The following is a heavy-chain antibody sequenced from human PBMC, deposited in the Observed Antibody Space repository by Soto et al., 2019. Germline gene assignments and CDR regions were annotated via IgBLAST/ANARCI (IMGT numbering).Heavy chain of an antibody. V-gene: IGHV3-15*07. CDR3: TATGYGDNLLYYYYYGMDV. CDR1: GFTFSNAW. D-gene: IGHD1-20*01. Sequence: GGSLRLSCAASGFTFSNAWMNWVRQAPGKGLEWVGRIKSKTDGGTTDYAAPVKGRFTISRDDSKNTLYLQMNSLKTEDTAVYYCTATGYGDNLLYYYYYGMDVWGQGTTVTVSS. CDR2: IKSKTDGGTT. J-gene: IGHJ6*02.